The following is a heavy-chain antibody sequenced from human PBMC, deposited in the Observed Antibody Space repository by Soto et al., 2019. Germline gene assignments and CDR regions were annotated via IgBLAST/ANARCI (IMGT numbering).Heavy chain of an antibody. CDR2: INHSGST. V-gene: IGHV4-34*01. CDR3: ARGERYYYDSSGYYYFDY. Sequence: SETLSLTCAVYGGSFSGYYWSWIRQPPGKGLEWIGEINHSGSTNYNPSLKSRVTISVDTSKNQFSLKLSSVTAADTAVYYCARGERYYYDSSGYYYFDYWGQGTLVTVSS. D-gene: IGHD3-22*01. CDR1: GGSFSGYY. J-gene: IGHJ4*02.